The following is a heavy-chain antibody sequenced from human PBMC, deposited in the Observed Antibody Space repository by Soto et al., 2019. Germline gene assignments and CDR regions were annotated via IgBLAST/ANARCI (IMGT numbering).Heavy chain of an antibody. CDR2: ISNSDYT. CDR3: AREDSIIIPAVSDF. CDR1: GFAFNNYV. Sequence: GGSLRLSCTVSGFAFNNYVINWVRQAPGKGLEWVSSISNSDYTYYSDSVKGRFAISRDNAKSSVSLQMNTLRVEDTAVYYCAREDSIIIPAVSDFWGQGTLVTVS. D-gene: IGHD2-2*01. J-gene: IGHJ4*02. V-gene: IGHV3-21*01.